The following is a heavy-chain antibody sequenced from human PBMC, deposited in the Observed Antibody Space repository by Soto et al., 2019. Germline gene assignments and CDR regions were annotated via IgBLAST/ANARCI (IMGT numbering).Heavy chain of an antibody. CDR2: IAGSGGDI. CDR3: AKKYRGTYPFDN. V-gene: IGHV3-23*01. CDR1: AFPFSSYA. D-gene: IGHD1-26*01. Sequence: GSLRLSCAASAFPFSSYAMAWVRQAPGRGLEWVSSIAGSGGDISYADSVKGRFTISRDNSKNTLYLQMDSLRAEDTAIYYCAKKYRGTYPFDNWGQGTLVTVS. J-gene: IGHJ4*02.